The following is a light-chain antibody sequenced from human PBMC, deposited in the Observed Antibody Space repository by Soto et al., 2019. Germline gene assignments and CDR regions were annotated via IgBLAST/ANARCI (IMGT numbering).Light chain of an antibody. J-gene: IGLJ1*01. V-gene: IGLV2-14*01. CDR2: DVS. CDR3: GSYTSSSTLYV. Sequence: QSALTHPASVSGSPGQSITISCTGTSSDVGGSNYVSWYQQHPGKAPKLMIYDVSNRPSGVSNRFSGSKSANTASLTISGLQAEDEADYYCGSYTSSSTLYVFGTGTKLTVL. CDR1: SSDVGGSNY.